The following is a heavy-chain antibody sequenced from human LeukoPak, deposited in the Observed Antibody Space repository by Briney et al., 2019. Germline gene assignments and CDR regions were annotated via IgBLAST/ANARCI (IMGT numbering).Heavy chain of an antibody. CDR2: INPDGRDT. D-gene: IGHD2-21*02. V-gene: IGHV3-7*01. J-gene: IGHJ1*01. CDR1: GFTFNRCW. CDR3: TSWGDTTAEYFQR. Sequence: GGSLRLSCVVSGFTFNRCWMNWVRQAPGKGLEWVAHINPDGRDTYYVDSVKGRFTISRDNAQNSMYLQMNSLRVEDTAVYYCTSWGDTTAEYFQRWGQGTPVTVSS.